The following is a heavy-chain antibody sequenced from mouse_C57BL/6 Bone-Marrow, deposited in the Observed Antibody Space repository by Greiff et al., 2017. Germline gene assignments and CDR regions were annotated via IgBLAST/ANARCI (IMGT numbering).Heavy chain of an antibody. CDR3: ARNGYSNYVDAMDY. J-gene: IGHJ4*01. V-gene: IGHV1-26*01. D-gene: IGHD2-5*01. CDR2: INPNNGGT. CDR1: GYTFTDYY. Sequence: EVKLQQSGPELVKPGASVKISCKASGYTFTDYYMNWVKQSHGKSLEWIGDINPNNGGTSYNQKFKGKATLTVDKSSSTAYMELRSLTSEDAAVYYCARNGYSNYVDAMDYWGQGTSVTVSS.